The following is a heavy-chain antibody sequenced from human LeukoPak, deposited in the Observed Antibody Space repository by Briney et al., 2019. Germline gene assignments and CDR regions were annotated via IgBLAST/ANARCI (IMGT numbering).Heavy chain of an antibody. V-gene: IGHV3-21*01. CDR1: GFTFSSYS. CDR3: AGASGGNRPFDY. J-gene: IGHJ4*02. D-gene: IGHD1-14*01. CDR2: IGSANSYI. Sequence: GGSLRLSCAASGFTFSSYSMHWVRQAPGKGLEWVSSIGSANSYIYYADSLKGRFTISRDNAKNSLYLQMNSLRAEDTAVYYCAGASGGNRPFDYWGQGTLVTVSS.